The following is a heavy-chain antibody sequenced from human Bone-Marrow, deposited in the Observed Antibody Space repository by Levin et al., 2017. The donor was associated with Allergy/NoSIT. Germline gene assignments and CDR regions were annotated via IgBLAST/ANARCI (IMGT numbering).Heavy chain of an antibody. CDR1: GFTFSNYG. CDR3: AKVGVTYCGGDCPFDS. CDR2: ISYDGSDI. Sequence: PGGSLRLSCAASGFTFSNYGMHWVRQAPGKGLEWVAVISYDGSDIFYRDSVKGRFTISRDNSKNTLYVQMNSLRGEDTAVYYCAKVGVTYCGGDCPFDSWGQGTLVIVSS. J-gene: IGHJ4*02. D-gene: IGHD2-21*02. V-gene: IGHV3-30*18.